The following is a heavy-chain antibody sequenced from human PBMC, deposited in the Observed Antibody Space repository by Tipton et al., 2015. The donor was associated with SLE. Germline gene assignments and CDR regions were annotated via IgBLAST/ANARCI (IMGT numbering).Heavy chain of an antibody. V-gene: IGHV4-4*07. Sequence: TLSLTCTVSGGSISSYYWSWIRQPAGKGLEWIGRIYISGSTNYNPSLKSRVTISLDTSRTQFSLKLSSVTAADTAVYYCARAGYSGSYYGYYYYGMDVWGQGTTVTVSS. D-gene: IGHD1-26*01. CDR3: ARAGYSGSYYGYYYYGMDV. CDR1: GGSISSYY. J-gene: IGHJ6*02. CDR2: IYISGST.